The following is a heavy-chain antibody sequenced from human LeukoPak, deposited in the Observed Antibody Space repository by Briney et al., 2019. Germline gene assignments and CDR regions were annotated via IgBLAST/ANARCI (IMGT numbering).Heavy chain of an antibody. J-gene: IGHJ4*02. V-gene: IGHV4-34*01. Sequence: KSSETLSLTCAVYGGSFSGYYWSWIRQPPGKGLEWIGEINHSGSTNYNPSLKSRVTISVDTSKNQFSLKLSSVTAADTAVYYCAIRGLAAAGDYFDSWGQGTLVTVYS. CDR2: INHSGST. D-gene: IGHD6-13*01. CDR3: AIRGLAAAGDYFDS. CDR1: GGSFSGYY.